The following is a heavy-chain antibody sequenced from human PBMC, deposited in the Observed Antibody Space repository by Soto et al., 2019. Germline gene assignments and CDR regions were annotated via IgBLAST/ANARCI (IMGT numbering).Heavy chain of an antibody. V-gene: IGHV3-33*01. J-gene: IGHJ3*02. D-gene: IGHD1-26*01. CDR1: GFTFSSYG. CDR3: ARDQLSIVGAYDAFDI. Sequence: GGSPRLSCAASGFTFSSYGMHWVRQAPGKGLEWVAVIWYDGSNKYYADSVKGRFTISRDNSKNTLYLQMNSLRAEDTAVYYCARDQLSIVGAYDAFDIWGQGTMVTVSS. CDR2: IWYDGSNK.